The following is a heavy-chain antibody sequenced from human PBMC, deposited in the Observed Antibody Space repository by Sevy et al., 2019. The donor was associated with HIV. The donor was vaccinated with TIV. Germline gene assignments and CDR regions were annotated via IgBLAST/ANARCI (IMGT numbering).Heavy chain of an antibody. V-gene: IGHV3-21*01. Sequence: GESLKISCAASGFTFSSYAMNWVRQAPGKGLEWVSSINAIRSNIYYADSVKGRFTISRDNAENSLYLQMNSVRAEDTAVYYCARDLFSGGNAVYGYWGQGTLVTVSS. J-gene: IGHJ4*02. D-gene: IGHD2-15*01. CDR3: ARDLFSGGNAVYGY. CDR2: INAIRSNI. CDR1: GFTFSSYA.